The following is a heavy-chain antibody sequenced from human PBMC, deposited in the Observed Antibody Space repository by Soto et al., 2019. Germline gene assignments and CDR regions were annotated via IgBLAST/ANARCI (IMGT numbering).Heavy chain of an antibody. J-gene: IGHJ4*02. V-gene: IGHV4-39*01. CDR2: IYYSGST. D-gene: IGHD6-13*01. Sequence: SETLSLTCTVSGGSISSSSYYWGWIRQPPGKGLEWIGSIYYSGSTYYNPSLKGRVTISVDTSKNQFSLKLSSVTAADTAVYYCARLPWAAADRNYFDYWGQGTLVTVSS. CDR3: ARLPWAAADRNYFDY. CDR1: GGSISSSSYY.